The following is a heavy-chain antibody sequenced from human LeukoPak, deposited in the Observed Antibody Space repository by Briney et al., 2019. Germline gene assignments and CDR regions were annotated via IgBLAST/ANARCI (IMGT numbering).Heavy chain of an antibody. J-gene: IGHJ4*02. CDR3: ARVMGATLPHVHY. CDR1: GYTFTGYY. V-gene: IGHV1-2*02. CDR2: INPNSGGR. Sequence: ASVKVSCKASGYTFTGYYMHWVRQAPGQGLEWMGWINPNSGGRNYAQKFQGRVTMTRDTSISTAYMELSRLRSDDTAVYYCARVMGATLPHVHYWGQGTLVTVSS. D-gene: IGHD1-26*01.